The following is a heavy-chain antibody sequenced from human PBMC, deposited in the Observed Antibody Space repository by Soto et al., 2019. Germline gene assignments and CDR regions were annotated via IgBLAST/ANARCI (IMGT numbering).Heavy chain of an antibody. D-gene: IGHD2-2*01. CDR3: AKRSVLYCISTSCYVPRPELELRDYYYGMDV. V-gene: IGHV3-23*01. J-gene: IGHJ6*02. Sequence: PWGSLRLSCAASGFTFSSYAMSWVRQAPGKGLEWVSAISGSGGSTYYADSVKGRFTISRDNSKNTLYLQMNSLRAEDTAVYYCAKRSVLYCISTSCYVPRPELELRDYYYGMDVWGQGTTVTVSS. CDR2: ISGSGGST. CDR1: GFTFSSYA.